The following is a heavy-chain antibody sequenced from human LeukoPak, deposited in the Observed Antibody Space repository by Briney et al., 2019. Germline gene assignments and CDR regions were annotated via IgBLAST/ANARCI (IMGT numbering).Heavy chain of an antibody. CDR2: IYYCGST. J-gene: IGHJ5*02. CDR1: GGSISSYY. Sequence: PSETLSLTCTVSGGSISSYYWSWIRQPPGKGLEWIGYIYYCGSTNCNPSLKSRVTISVDTSKNQFSLKLSSVTAADTAVYYCARVVMVRGVIGTNWFDPWGQGTLVTVSS. CDR3: ARVVMVRGVIGTNWFDP. V-gene: IGHV4-59*01. D-gene: IGHD3-10*01.